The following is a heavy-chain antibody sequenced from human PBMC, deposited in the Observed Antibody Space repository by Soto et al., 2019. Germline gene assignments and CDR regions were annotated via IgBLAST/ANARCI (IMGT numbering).Heavy chain of an antibody. V-gene: IGHV1-69*08. J-gene: IGHJ4*02. D-gene: IGHD5-18*01. CDR3: AREVHVVGGYSYGYFDY. Sequence: QVQLVQSGAEVKKPGSSVKVSCKASGGTFSSYTISWVRQAPGQGLEWLGRIIPILGIANYAQKFQGRVTITADKSTSTAYMELSSLRSEDTAVYYCAREVHVVGGYSYGYFDYWGQGTLVTVSS. CDR1: GGTFSSYT. CDR2: IIPILGIA.